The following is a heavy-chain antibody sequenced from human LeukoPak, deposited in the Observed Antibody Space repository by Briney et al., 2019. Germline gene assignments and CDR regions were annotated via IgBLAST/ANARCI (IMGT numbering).Heavy chain of an antibody. CDR3: ARDHKVWGYYDSRTYYYGMDV. D-gene: IGHD3-22*01. Sequence: GGSLRLSCVASGFIFSNYGMHWVRQAPGKGLEWVAVISYDGSNKYYADSVKGRFTISRDNSKNTLYLQMNSLRAEDTAVYYCARDHKVWGYYDSRTYYYGMDVWGQGTTVTVSS. J-gene: IGHJ6*02. CDR2: ISYDGSNK. CDR1: GFIFSNYG. V-gene: IGHV3-30*19.